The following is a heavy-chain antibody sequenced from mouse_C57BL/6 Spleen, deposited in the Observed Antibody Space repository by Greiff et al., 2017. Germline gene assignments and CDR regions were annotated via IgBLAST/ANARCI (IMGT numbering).Heavy chain of an antibody. Sequence: VQLKESGPELVKPGASVKMSCKASGYTFTDYNMHWVKQSHGKSLEWIGYINPNNGGTSYNQKFKGKATLTVNKYSSTAYMELRSLASEDSAVXYYARHYGSSMDYWGQGTTLTVSS. V-gene: IGHV1-22*01. CDR3: ARHYGSSMDY. CDR1: GYTFTDYN. CDR2: INPNNGGT. D-gene: IGHD1-1*01. J-gene: IGHJ2*01.